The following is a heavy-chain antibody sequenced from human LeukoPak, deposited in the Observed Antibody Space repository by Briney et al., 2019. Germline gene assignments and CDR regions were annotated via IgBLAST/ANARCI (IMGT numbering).Heavy chain of an antibody. Sequence: ASVKVSCKASGYTFTSYGISWVRQAPGQGVEGMGWISAYNGNTNYAQKLQGRVTMTTDTSTSTAYMELRSLRSHDTAVYYCARDEGPRYFAAFDIWGQGTMVTVSS. CDR1: GYTFTSYG. CDR2: ISAYNGNT. D-gene: IGHD2/OR15-2a*01. V-gene: IGHV1-18*01. CDR3: ARDEGPRYFAAFDI. J-gene: IGHJ3*02.